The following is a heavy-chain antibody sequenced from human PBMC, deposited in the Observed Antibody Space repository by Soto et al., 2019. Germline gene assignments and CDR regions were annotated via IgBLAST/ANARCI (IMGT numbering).Heavy chain of an antibody. Sequence: PSDTLFLTCTVSGGSLSSSSYYWGWIRQPPGKGLEWIGSIYYSGSTYYNPSLKSRVTISVDTSKNQFSLKLSSVTAADTAVYYCARLVSMFGIGELFFYYYGMDVWGQGTTVNVSS. CDR2: IYYSGST. CDR3: ARLVSMFGIGELFFYYYGMDV. CDR1: GGSLSSSSYY. V-gene: IGHV4-39*01. J-gene: IGHJ6*02. D-gene: IGHD3-10*01.